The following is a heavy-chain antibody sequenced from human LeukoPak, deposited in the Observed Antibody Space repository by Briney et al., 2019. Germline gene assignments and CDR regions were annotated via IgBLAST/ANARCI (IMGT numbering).Heavy chain of an antibody. CDR3: ARGRQQWLVHPTDFDY. D-gene: IGHD6-19*01. CDR2: INPNSGGT. Sequence: GGSVKVSCKASGYTFTGYYMHGVRQAPGQGLEWMGWINPNSGGTNYAQKFQGRVTMTRDTSISTAYMELSRLRSDDTAVYYCARGRQQWLVHPTDFDYWGQGTLVTVSS. CDR1: GYTFTGYY. J-gene: IGHJ4*02. V-gene: IGHV1-2*02.